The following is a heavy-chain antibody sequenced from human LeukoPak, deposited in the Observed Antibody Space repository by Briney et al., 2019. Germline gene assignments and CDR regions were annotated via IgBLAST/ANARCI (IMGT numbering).Heavy chain of an antibody. Sequence: GGFLRLSCAASGFTFSNAWMSWVRQAPGKGLEGVGSIKSKTDGGTTDYAAPVKGRFTISRDDSKNTLYLQMNSLRAEDSAVYYCAKDQFKPSAITMVRGVRGYYYFMDVWGKGTTVTISS. CDR3: AKDQFKPSAITMVRGVRGYYYFMDV. D-gene: IGHD3-10*01. CDR1: GFTFSNAW. CDR2: IKSKTDGGTT. J-gene: IGHJ6*03. V-gene: IGHV3-15*01.